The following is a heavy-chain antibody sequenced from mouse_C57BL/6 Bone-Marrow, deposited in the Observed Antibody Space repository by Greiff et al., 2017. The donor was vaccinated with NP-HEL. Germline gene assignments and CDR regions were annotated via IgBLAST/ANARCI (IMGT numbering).Heavy chain of an antibody. J-gene: IGHJ3*01. CDR2: IYPGNSDT. CDR1: GYTFTSYW. V-gene: IGHV1-5*01. Sequence: VQLQQSGTVLARPGASVKMSCKTSGYTFTSYWMHWVKQRPGQGLEWIGAIYPGNSDTSYNQKFKGKAKLTAVTSASTVYMELSSLTNEDSAVYYCTRRDGYHAWFADWGQGTLVTVSA. D-gene: IGHD2-3*01. CDR3: TRRDGYHAWFAD.